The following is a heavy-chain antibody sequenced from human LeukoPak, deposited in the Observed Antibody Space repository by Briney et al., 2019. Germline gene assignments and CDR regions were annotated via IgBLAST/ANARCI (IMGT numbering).Heavy chain of an antibody. Sequence: ASVKVSCKASGYTFTSYYMHWVRQAPGQGLEWMGIINPSGGSTTYPQKFQGRVTMTRDTSTSTVYMELSRLRSDDTTVYYCARVKGDFWSGYYFDYWGQGTLVTVSS. J-gene: IGHJ4*02. CDR2: INPSGGST. D-gene: IGHD3-3*01. V-gene: IGHV1-46*01. CDR1: GYTFTSYY. CDR3: ARVKGDFWSGYYFDY.